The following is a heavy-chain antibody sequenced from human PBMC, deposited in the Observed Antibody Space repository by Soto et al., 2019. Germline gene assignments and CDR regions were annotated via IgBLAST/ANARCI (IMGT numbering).Heavy chain of an antibody. D-gene: IGHD3-10*01. V-gene: IGHV4-59*01. Sequence: SETLSLTCTVSGGSISSYYWSWIRQPPGKGLEWIGYIYYSGSTNYNPSLKSRVTISVDTSKNQFSLKLSSVTAADTAVYYCAREVGKGAFDIWGQGTMDTVSS. CDR1: GGSISSYY. J-gene: IGHJ3*02. CDR2: IYYSGST. CDR3: AREVGKGAFDI.